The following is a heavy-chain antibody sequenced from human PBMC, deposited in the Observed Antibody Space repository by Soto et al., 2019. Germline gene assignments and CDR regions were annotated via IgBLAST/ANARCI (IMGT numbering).Heavy chain of an antibody. V-gene: IGHV3-23*01. D-gene: IGHD6-19*01. CDR3: AKESGWSQHYYSSYGVDV. J-gene: IGHJ6*02. CDR2: ITGSGRST. CDR1: GFNFSGYA. Sequence: EVQLLESGGGLVQPGGSLRLSCAASGFNFSGYAVNWVRQAPGKGLEWVSIITGSGRSTFYAASVKGRFTVSRDNSKNTLYLQMNSLRAEDTGVYYCAKESGWSQHYYSSYGVDVWGRGTTVTVSS.